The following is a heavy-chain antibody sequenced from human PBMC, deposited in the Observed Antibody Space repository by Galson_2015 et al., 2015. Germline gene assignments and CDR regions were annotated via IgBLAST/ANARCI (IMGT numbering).Heavy chain of an antibody. CDR2: ISSSSSTI. CDR1: GFTFSSYR. D-gene: IGHD2-2*01. J-gene: IGHJ4*02. Sequence: SCAASGFTFSSYRMNWVRQAPGKGLEWVSYISSSSSTIYYADSVRGRFTISRDNAKNSLYLQMNSLRDEDTAVYYCARDFEYCSSTSCYGTLLDYWGQGTLVTVSS. CDR3: ARDFEYCSSTSCYGTLLDY. V-gene: IGHV3-48*02.